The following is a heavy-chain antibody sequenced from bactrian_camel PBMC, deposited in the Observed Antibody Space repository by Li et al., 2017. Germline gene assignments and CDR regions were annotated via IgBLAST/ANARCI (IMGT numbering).Heavy chain of an antibody. CDR1: GFTLSDIL. V-gene: IGHV3S6*01. J-gene: IGHJ4*01. CDR2: IGSGGAVI. D-gene: IGHD6*01. CDR3: AADRGEFFPYGTSWHY. Sequence: QLVESGGGLVHPGRSLTLSCSASGFTLSDILMKWGRQSAGKNLEWIGVIGSGGAVIYRLDSVKGRITISRDNARSTLYLQLSSLRTEDTAMYYCAADRGEFFPYGTSWHYWGQGTQVTVS.